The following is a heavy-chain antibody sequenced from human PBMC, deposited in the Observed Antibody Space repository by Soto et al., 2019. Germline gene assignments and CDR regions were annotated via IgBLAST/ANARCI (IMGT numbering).Heavy chain of an antibody. CDR3: ARTEQPRITMVRGGPMDV. J-gene: IGHJ6*02. CDR2: INPSGGST. Sequence: SVKVSCKASGYTFTSYYMHWVRQAPGQGLEWMGIINPSGGSTSYAQKFQGRVTMTRDTSTSTVYMELSSLRSEDTAVYYCARTEQPRITMVRGGPMDVWGQGTTVTVSS. CDR1: GYTFTSYY. D-gene: IGHD3-10*01. V-gene: IGHV1-46*01.